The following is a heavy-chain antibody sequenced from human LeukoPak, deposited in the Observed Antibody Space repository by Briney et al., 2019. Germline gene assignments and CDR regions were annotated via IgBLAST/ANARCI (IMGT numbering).Heavy chain of an antibody. V-gene: IGHV4-30-2*01. CDR3: ARASDYDSSAYYYFDY. D-gene: IGHD3-22*01. J-gene: IGHJ4*02. CDR1: GGSISSGGYS. CDR2: IYHSGST. Sequence: PSQTLSLTCAVSGGSISSGGYSWSWIRQPPGKGLEWIGNIYHSGSTYYNPSLKSRVSISVDRSKNQFSLKLSSVTAADTAVYYCARASDYDSSAYYYFDYWGQGTLVTVSS.